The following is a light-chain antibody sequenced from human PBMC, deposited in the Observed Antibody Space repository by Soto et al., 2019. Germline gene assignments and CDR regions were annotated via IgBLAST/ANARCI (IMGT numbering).Light chain of an antibody. CDR3: SSYTSGSIVV. J-gene: IGLJ2*01. CDR2: DVS. V-gene: IGLV2-14*01. Sequence: QSALTQPASVSGSPGQSITISCTGTSSDVGGYNYVSWYQQHPGKAPKPMIYDVSNRPSGVSNRFSGSKSGNTASLTISGLQAEDEADYYCSSYTSGSIVVFGGGTKLTVL. CDR1: SSDVGGYNY.